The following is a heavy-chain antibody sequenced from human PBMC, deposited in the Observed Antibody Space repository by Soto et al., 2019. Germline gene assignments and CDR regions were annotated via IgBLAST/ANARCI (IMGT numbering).Heavy chain of an antibody. CDR3: ARARVVVAATTDFDY. Sequence: SSETLSLTCTVSGGSVSSGSYYWSWIRQPPGKGLEWIGYIYYSGSTNYNPSLKSRVTISVDTSKNQFSLKLSSVTAADTAVYYCARARVVVAATTDFDYWGQGTLVTVSS. CDR1: GGSVSSGSYY. J-gene: IGHJ4*02. CDR2: IYYSGST. D-gene: IGHD2-15*01. V-gene: IGHV4-61*01.